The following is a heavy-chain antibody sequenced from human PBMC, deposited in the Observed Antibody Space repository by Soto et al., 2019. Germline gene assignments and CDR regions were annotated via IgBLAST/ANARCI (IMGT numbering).Heavy chain of an antibody. J-gene: IGHJ4*02. CDR2: INPKSGDT. Sequence: ASVKVSCKASGYAFTGYYMHWVRQAPGQGLEWMGWINPKSGDTDYAQKFQGRVTMTRDTSISTAYLGLSRLRLDDTAFYYCARDRERLVPNFDYWGQGTLVTVSS. CDR3: ARDRERLVPNFDY. D-gene: IGHD1-1*01. V-gene: IGHV1-2*02. CDR1: GYAFTGYY.